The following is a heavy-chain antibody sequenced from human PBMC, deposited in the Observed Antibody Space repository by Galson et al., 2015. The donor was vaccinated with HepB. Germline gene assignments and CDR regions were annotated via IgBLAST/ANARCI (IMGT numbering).Heavy chain of an antibody. CDR2: INGRGSTR. J-gene: IGHJ5*02. CDR3: VKEGSWFGGDWFDP. V-gene: IGHV3-23*01. D-gene: IGHD3-16*01. CDR1: GFIFRHHA. Sequence: SLRLSCAGSGFIFRHHAMAWIRQAPGKGLKRVSGINGRGSTRSYSDAVKGRFSISRDNSKDTDVLQMDNLRAEDTAVYYCVKEGSWFGGDWFDPWGQGALVTVS.